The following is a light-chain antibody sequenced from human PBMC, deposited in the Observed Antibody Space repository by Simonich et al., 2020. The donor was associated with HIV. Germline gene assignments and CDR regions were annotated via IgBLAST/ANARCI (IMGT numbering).Light chain of an antibody. CDR1: QSVTNN. CDR2: GAS. V-gene: IGKV3-15*01. CDR3: QQYHLWPPLT. J-gene: IGKJ4*01. Sequence: EIVMTQSPATLSVSSGERATFSCRASQSVTNNLAWYQQKPGQAPRLLIYGASTRATGIPVRFSGSGSGTEFTLTISSLQSEDFAVYYCQQYHLWPPLTFGGGTKVEIK.